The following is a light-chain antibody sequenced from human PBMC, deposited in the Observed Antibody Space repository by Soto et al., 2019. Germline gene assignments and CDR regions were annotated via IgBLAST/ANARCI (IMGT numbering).Light chain of an antibody. CDR3: HQYAYAPLT. CDR1: ETVGMNY. Sequence: EIVLTQSPGTLPLSPGERATLSCRASETVGMNYLAWFQQKPGQVPKLLIYNALVRAAGIPDRFSGSGSGTDFTLAISRLSPEDFAVYYCHQYAYAPLTFGQGTKLETK. J-gene: IGKJ2*01. V-gene: IGKV3-20*01. CDR2: NAL.